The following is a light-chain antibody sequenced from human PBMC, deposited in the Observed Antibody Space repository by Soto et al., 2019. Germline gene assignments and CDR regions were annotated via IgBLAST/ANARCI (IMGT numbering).Light chain of an antibody. V-gene: IGLV2-23*01. Sequence: QSALTQPASVSGSPGQSITISCTGSSSDVGSYNLVSWYQQHPGKAPKLMIYEGSKLPSGVSNRFSGSKSGNTDSLTISGLQAEDEADYYCCSYAGSSTYVFGTGTKVTVL. CDR2: EGS. CDR1: SSDVGSYNL. J-gene: IGLJ1*01. CDR3: CSYAGSSTYV.